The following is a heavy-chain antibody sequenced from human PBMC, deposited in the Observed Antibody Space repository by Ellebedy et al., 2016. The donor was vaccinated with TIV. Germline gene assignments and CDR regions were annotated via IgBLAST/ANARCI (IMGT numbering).Heavy chain of an antibody. V-gene: IGHV3-9*01. CDR3: ARDRTLWFGELMGDFDY. CDR1: GFTFDDYA. J-gene: IGHJ4*02. D-gene: IGHD3-10*01. CDR2: ISWNSGSI. Sequence: PGGSLRLSCAASGFTFDDYAMHWVRQAPGKGLEWVSGISWNSGSIGYADSVKGRFTISRDNAKNSLYLQMNSLRAEDTAVYYCARDRTLWFGELMGDFDYWGQGTLVTVSS.